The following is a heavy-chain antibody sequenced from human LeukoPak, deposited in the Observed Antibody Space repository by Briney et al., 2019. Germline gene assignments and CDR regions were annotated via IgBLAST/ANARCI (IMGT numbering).Heavy chain of an antibody. V-gene: IGHV4-59*01. D-gene: IGHD3-22*01. CDR3: ARGLSSGYYAYYFDY. CDR1: GGSISSYY. J-gene: IGHJ4*02. Sequence: SETLSLTCTVSGGSISSYYWSWIRQPPGKGLEWIGYIYYSGSTNYNPSLKSRVTISVDTSKNQFSLKLSSVTAADTAVYYCARGLSSGYYAYYFDYWGQGTLVTVSS. CDR2: IYYSGST.